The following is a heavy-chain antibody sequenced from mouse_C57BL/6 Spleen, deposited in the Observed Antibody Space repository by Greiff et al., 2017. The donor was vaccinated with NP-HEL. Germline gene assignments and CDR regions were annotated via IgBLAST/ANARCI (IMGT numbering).Heavy chain of an antibody. CDR3: ARWEGGYSAWFAY. CDR1: GYTFTSYG. Sequence: VQLQQSGAELVRPGSSVKMSCKTSGYTFTSYGINWVKQRPGQGLEWIGYIYIGNGYTEYNEKFKGKATLTSDTYSSPAYMQLSSLTSDDSAIYFCARWEGGYSAWFAYWGQGTLVTVSA. V-gene: IGHV1-58*01. D-gene: IGHD2-3*01. CDR2: IYIGNGYT. J-gene: IGHJ3*01.